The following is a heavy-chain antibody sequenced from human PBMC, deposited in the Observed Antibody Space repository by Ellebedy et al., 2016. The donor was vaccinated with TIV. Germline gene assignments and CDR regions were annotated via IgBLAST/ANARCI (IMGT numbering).Heavy chain of an antibody. D-gene: IGHD3-10*01. J-gene: IGHJ5*02. CDR2: IYYSGST. CDR1: GGSISSYY. V-gene: IGHV4-59*01. Sequence: GSLRLXXTVSGGSISSYYWSWIRQPPGKGLEWIGYIYYSGSTNYNPSLKSRVTISVDTSKNQFSLKLSSVTAADTAVYYCARDRGGPYNWFDPWGQGTLVTVSS. CDR3: ARDRGGPYNWFDP.